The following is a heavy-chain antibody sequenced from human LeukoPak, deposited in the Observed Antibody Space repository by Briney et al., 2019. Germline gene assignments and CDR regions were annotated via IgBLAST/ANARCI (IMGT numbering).Heavy chain of an antibody. CDR3: ARIGVAAVAAFDY. V-gene: IGHV4-59*01. Sequence: KPSETLSLTCTVSGGSISSYYWSWIRQPPGKGLEWIGYIYYSGSTNYNPSLKSRVTISVDTSKNQFSLKLSSVTAADTAVYYCARIGVAAVAAFDYWGQGTLVTVSS. J-gene: IGHJ4*02. D-gene: IGHD6-19*01. CDR1: GGSISSYY. CDR2: IYYSGST.